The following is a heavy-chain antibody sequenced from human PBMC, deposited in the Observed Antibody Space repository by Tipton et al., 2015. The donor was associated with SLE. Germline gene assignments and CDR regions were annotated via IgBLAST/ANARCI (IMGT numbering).Heavy chain of an antibody. V-gene: IGHV4-39*07. CDR2: IYYSEST. Sequence: TLSLTCTVSGGSISSPTYYWDWIRQPPGKGLEWIGYIYYSESTYYNPSLKSRVTISIDMSKNQFSLKLSSVTAADTAVYYCARLSRGVTYWGQGTLVTVSS. D-gene: IGHD3-10*01. J-gene: IGHJ4*02. CDR3: ARLSRGVTY. CDR1: GGSISSPTYY.